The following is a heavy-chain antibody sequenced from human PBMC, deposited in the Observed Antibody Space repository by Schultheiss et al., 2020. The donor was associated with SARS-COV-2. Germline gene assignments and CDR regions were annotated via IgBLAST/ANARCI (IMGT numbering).Heavy chain of an antibody. CDR3: ARGPFSYYYDSSGYYGTPKLFDY. CDR1: GFTFIDNA. D-gene: IGHD3-22*01. J-gene: IGHJ4*02. V-gene: IGHV3-21*01. Sequence: GGSLRLSCAASGFTFIDNAMSWVRQAPGKGLEWVSSISSSSSYIYYADSVKGRFTISRDNAKNSLYLQMNSLRAEDTAVYYCARGPFSYYYDSSGYYGTPKLFDYWGQGTLVTVSS. CDR2: ISSSSSYI.